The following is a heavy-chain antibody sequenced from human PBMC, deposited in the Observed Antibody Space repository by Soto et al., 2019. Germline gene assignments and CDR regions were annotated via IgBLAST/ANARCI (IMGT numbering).Heavy chain of an antibody. CDR2: INTDGSDT. Sequence: EVQLVESGGGLVQPGGSLRLSCAASGFTFSTYRMHWVRQVPGKGLVWVSRINTDGSDTNYADSVKGRFTISRDNTRNTLYPQVNRLRAEDTAVYYCAKLTGWTDVVDYWGQGTLVTVSS. J-gene: IGHJ4*02. CDR1: GFTFSTYR. V-gene: IGHV3-74*01. CDR3: AKLTGWTDVVDY. D-gene: IGHD6-19*01.